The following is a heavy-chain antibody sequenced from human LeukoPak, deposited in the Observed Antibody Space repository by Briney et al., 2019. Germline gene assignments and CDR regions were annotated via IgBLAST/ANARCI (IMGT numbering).Heavy chain of an antibody. V-gene: IGHV4-30-2*01. J-gene: IGHJ6*03. CDR1: GGSISSGGYS. Sequence: PSETLSLTCAVSGGSISSGGYSWSWIRQPPGKGLEWIGYIYHSGSTYYNPSLKSRVTISVDRSKNQFSLKLTSVTAADSAVYYCASLGGYRNPNRKDFYYYYMDVWGKGTTVTVSS. CDR2: IYHSGST. CDR3: ASLGGYRNPNRKDFYYYYMDV. D-gene: IGHD6-13*01.